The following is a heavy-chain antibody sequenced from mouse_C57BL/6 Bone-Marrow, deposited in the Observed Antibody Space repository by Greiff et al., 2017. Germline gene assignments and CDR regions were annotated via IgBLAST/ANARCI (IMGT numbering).Heavy chain of an antibody. CDR1: GFTFSSYG. CDR2: ISSGGSYT. V-gene: IGHV5-6*01. CDR3: ARHGNYVPYYAMDY. D-gene: IGHD1-1*01. Sequence: EVKLVESGGDLVKPGGSLKLSCAASGFTFSSYGMSWVRQTPDKRLEWVATISSGGSYTYYPDSVKGRFPISRDNAKNTLYLQMSSLKSEDTAMYYCARHGNYVPYYAMDYWGQGTSVTVSS. J-gene: IGHJ4*01.